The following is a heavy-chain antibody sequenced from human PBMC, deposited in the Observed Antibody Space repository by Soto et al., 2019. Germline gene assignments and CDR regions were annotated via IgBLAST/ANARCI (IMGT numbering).Heavy chain of an antibody. J-gene: IGHJ4*02. V-gene: IGHV4-4*07. CDR1: GASISAYA. Sequence: QVQLQESGPGLVKPSETLSLTCTVSGASISAYAWSWIRQPAGKGLEWIGRLYSSGNTNYNPSFKSRLNMSADTSKNQFSLKLSSVAAADTAVYYCARGPYSSGWYVVDYWGQGTLVTVSS. CDR2: LYSSGNT. CDR3: ARGPYSSGWYVVDY. D-gene: IGHD6-19*01.